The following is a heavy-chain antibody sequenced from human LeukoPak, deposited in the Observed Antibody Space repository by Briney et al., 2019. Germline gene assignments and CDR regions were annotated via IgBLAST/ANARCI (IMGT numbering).Heavy chain of an antibody. D-gene: IGHD6-13*01. CDR2: INHSGGT. Sequence: PSETLSLTCAVYGGSFSGYYWSWIRQPPGKGLEWIGEINHSGGTNYNPSLKSRVTISVDTSKNQFSLKLSSVTAADTAVYYCARSSSWPSDWGQGTLVTVSS. V-gene: IGHV4-34*01. J-gene: IGHJ4*02. CDR1: GGSFSGYY. CDR3: ARSSSWPSD.